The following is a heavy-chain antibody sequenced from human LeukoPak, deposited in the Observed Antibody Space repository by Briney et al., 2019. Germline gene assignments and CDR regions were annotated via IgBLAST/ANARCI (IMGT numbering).Heavy chain of an antibody. CDR1: GYTFTSYD. CDR3: ARANSPGGVYYYYMDV. CDR2: MNPNSGNT. Sequence: GASVKVSCKASGYTFTSYDINWVRQATGQGLEWMGWMNPNSGNTGYAQKFQGRVTMTRNTSISTAYMELSSLSSEDTAVYSCARANSPGGVYYYYMDVWGRGTTVTVSS. J-gene: IGHJ6*03. V-gene: IGHV1-8*01. D-gene: IGHD1-1*01.